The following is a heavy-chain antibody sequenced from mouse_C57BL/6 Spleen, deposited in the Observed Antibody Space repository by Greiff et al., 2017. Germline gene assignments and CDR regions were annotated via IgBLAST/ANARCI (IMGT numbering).Heavy chain of an antibody. J-gene: IGHJ2*01. D-gene: IGHD2-5*01. V-gene: IGHV1-9*01. Sequence: QVQLQQSGAELMKPGASVKLSCQATGYTFPGSWIEWVKQRPGHGLEWIGEILPGSGSTNYNAKFKGKATLPAETSSNTAYMQLSSLTTEDSAIYYCATFYYSNSFDYWGQGTTLTVSS. CDR1: GYTFPGSW. CDR2: ILPGSGST. CDR3: ATFYYSNSFDY.